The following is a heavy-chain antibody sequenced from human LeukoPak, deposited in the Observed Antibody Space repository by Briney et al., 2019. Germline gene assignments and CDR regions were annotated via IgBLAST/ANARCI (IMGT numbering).Heavy chain of an antibody. CDR1: GFTFSSYS. V-gene: IGHV3-21*01. J-gene: IGHJ5*02. CDR3: AGGPRVVLRYFDWFQGGNWFDP. CDR2: ISSSSSYI. Sequence: GGSLRLSCAASGFTFSSYSMNWVRQAPGKGLEWVSPISSSSSYIYYADSVKGRFTISRDNAKNSLYLQMNSLRAEDTAVYYCAGGPRVVLRYFDWFQGGNWFDPWGQGTLVTVSS. D-gene: IGHD3-9*01.